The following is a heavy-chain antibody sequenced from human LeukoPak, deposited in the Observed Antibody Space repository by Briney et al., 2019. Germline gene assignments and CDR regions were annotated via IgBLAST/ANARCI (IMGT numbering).Heavy chain of an antibody. V-gene: IGHV3-23*01. Sequence: GGSLRLSCAASGFAVSSNYMSWVRQAPGKGLEWVSAISNNGGYTYYADSVQGRFTISRDNSKSTLCLQMNSLRAEDTAVYYCAKQLGYCSDGSCYFPYWGQGTLVTVSS. CDR1: GFAVSSNY. J-gene: IGHJ4*02. CDR2: ISNNGGYT. CDR3: AKQLGYCSDGSCYFPY. D-gene: IGHD2-15*01.